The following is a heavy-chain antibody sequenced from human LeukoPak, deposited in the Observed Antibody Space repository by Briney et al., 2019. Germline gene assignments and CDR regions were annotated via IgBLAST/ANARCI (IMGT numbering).Heavy chain of an antibody. V-gene: IGHV3-21*01. J-gene: IGHJ4*02. Sequence: GGSLRLSXAASGFTFSDYSMNWVRQAPGKGLEWVSSISSSSSYIYYADSVKGRFTISRDNAKNSLYLQMNSLRVEDTAVYYCATDYSNDYWGQGTLVTVSS. CDR3: ATDYSNDY. CDR2: ISSSSSYI. CDR1: GFTFSDYS. D-gene: IGHD1-26*01.